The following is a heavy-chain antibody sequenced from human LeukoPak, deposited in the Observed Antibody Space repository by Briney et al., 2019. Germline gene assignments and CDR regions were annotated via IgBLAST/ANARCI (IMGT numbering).Heavy chain of an antibody. Sequence: ASVTVSCKASGYTFTGCGISWVRQAPGQGLEWMGWINAYNGNTNYAEKLQGRVTMTTDTSTSTAYMELRSLRSDDTAVYYCARGGYCRSTSCFDPWGQGTLVTVSS. V-gene: IGHV1-18*01. CDR3: ARGGYCRSTSCFDP. D-gene: IGHD2-2*01. CDR2: INAYNGNT. J-gene: IGHJ5*02. CDR1: GYTFTGCG.